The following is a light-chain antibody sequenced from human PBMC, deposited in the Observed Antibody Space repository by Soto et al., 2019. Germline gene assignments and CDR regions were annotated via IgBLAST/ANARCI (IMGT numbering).Light chain of an antibody. Sequence: HPPGNRYCSLGQGAXXSCRASQSVSGAYLGWYQQKPGHAPRLLIYAASTRATGIPLRFSGSGSGTDFTLTISSLEREDFAMYFSHHYALSVRKFDQGTKVDIK. CDR1: QSVSGAY. V-gene: IGKV3-20*01. J-gene: IGKJ1*01. CDR2: AAS. CDR3: HHYALSVRK.